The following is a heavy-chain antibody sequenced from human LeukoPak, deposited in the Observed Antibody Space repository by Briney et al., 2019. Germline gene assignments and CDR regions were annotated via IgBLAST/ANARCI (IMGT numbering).Heavy chain of an antibody. V-gene: IGHV3-23*01. CDR3: AKDLTSGATRLAAMGTHAFDI. CDR2: IGGSGGST. J-gene: IGHJ3*02. Sequence: PGGSLRLSCAASGFTFSSYAMSWVRQAPGKGLEWVSAIGGSGGSTYYADSVKGRFTISRDNSKNTLYLQMNSLRAEDTAVYYCAKDLTSGATRLAAMGTHAFDIWGQGTMVTVSS. CDR1: GFTFSSYA. D-gene: IGHD3-16*01.